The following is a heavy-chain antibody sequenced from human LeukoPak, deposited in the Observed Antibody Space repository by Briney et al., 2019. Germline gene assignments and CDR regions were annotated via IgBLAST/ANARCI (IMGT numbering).Heavy chain of an antibody. Sequence: GGSLRLSCAASGFSFSGYGMHWVRQAPGKGLEWVAFIRYDGSNEYYADSVKGRFTISRDKSKNTLSLQMNGLRVEDTAVYYCATGYSYGYLYAFDIWGQGTMVTVSS. J-gene: IGHJ3*02. V-gene: IGHV3-30*02. CDR2: IRYDGSNE. D-gene: IGHD5-18*01. CDR1: GFSFSGYG. CDR3: ATGYSYGYLYAFDI.